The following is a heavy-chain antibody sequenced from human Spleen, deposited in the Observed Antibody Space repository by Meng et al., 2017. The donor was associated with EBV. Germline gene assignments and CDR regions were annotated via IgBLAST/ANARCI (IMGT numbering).Heavy chain of an antibody. D-gene: IGHD3-3*02. J-gene: IGHJ4*02. CDR2: ISFDGSNK. CDR3: SRDLAGPYDD. CDR1: GITFSSFP. Sequence: QVQLLESGGGVVQPGRSLRLACAASGITFSSFPIHWVRQAPGKGPEWVALISFDGSNKYYADSVKGRFTISRDNTKNTLYLQMNSLRVEDTAQYFCSRDLAGPYDDWGQGTLVTVSS. V-gene: IGHV3-30-3*01.